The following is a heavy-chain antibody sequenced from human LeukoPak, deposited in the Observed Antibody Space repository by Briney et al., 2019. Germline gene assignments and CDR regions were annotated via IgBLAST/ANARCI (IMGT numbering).Heavy chain of an antibody. CDR1: GGSFSSYY. CDR3: ARGLRGSSWKPFEY. CDR2: INHSGRT. D-gene: IGHD6-13*01. V-gene: IGHV4-34*01. Sequence: PSETLSLTCAASGGSFSSYYWSWIRQPPGKGLEWIGEINHSGRTNYNPSLQSRVPISVDTSKNQFSLKLSSVAAADTAVYYCARGLRGSSWKPFEYWGQGTLVTVSS. J-gene: IGHJ4*02.